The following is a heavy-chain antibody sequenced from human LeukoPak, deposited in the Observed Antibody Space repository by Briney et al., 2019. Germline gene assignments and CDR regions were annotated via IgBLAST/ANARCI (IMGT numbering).Heavy chain of an antibody. CDR1: VGTFSSYA. D-gene: IGHD3-10*01. CDR3: AREGSLITTVRGGKNYYYYGMDV. J-gene: IGHJ6*02. Sequence: SVKVSCKPSVGTFSSYAISRVRPAPEQGLEWMGRIIPIVVIANYAQKFQGRVTITADKSTSTAYMERSSLRSEDTAVYYCAREGSLITTVRGGKNYYYYGMDVWGQGTTVTVSS. CDR2: IIPIVVIA. V-gene: IGHV1-69*04.